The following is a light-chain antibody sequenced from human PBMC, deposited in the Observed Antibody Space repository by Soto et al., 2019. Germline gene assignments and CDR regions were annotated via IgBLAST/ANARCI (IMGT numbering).Light chain of an antibody. J-gene: IGLJ3*02. CDR3: QSYDSSLSGWV. CDR2: GNT. CDR1: SSNIGAGYD. V-gene: IGLV1-40*01. Sequence: QSVLTQSPSVSGAPGQRVTISCTGSSSNIGAGYDAHWYQQLPGTAPKLLIYGNTNRPSGVPDRFSGSKSGTSASLAITGLQAEDEADYYCQSYDSSLSGWVFGGGTKLTVL.